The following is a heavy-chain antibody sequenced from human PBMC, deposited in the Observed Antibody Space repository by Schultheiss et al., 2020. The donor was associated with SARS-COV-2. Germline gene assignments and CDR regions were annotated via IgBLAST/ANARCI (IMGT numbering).Heavy chain of an antibody. J-gene: IGHJ4*02. Sequence: SGPTLVKPTQTLSLTCAVYGGSFSSYYWSWIRQPAGKGLEWIGRIYTSGSTNYNPSLKSRVTISVDTSKNQFSLKLSSVTAADTAVYYCARFGLENGDYDYWGQGTLVTVSS. CDR3: ARFGLENGDYDY. D-gene: IGHD4-17*01. CDR2: IYTSGST. CDR1: GGSFSSYY. V-gene: IGHV4-4*07.